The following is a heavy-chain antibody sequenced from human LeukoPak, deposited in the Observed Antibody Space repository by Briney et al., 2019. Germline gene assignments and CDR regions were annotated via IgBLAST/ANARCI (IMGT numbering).Heavy chain of an antibody. CDR2: IKQDGSEK. Sequence: GGSLRLSCAASGFTFSSYWMSWVRQAPGKGLEWVANIKQDGSEKYYVDSVKGRFTISRDNAKDSLYLQMNSLRAEDTAVYYCAREYYGSGSPNWFDPWGQGTLVTVSS. J-gene: IGHJ5*02. D-gene: IGHD3-10*01. CDR3: AREYYGSGSPNWFDP. V-gene: IGHV3-7*01. CDR1: GFTFSSYW.